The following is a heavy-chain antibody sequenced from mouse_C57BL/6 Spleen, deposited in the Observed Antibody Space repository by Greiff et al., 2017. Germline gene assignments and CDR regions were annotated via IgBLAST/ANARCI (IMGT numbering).Heavy chain of an antibody. D-gene: IGHD2-5*01. CDR3: ARSLYSNYVGHYAMDY. CDR2: IDPNSGGT. Sequence: QVQLQQPGAELVKPGASVKLSCKASGYTFTSYWMHWVKQRPGRGLGWIGRIDPNSGGTKYNEKFKSKATLTVDKPSSTAYMQLSSLTSEDSAVYYCARSLYSNYVGHYAMDYWGQGTSVTVSS. CDR1: GYTFTSYW. J-gene: IGHJ4*01. V-gene: IGHV1-72*01.